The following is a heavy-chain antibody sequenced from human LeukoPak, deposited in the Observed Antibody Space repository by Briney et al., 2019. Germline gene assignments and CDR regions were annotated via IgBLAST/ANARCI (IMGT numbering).Heavy chain of an antibody. V-gene: IGHV1-46*01. CDR3: ARDMLGIAVAGDFDY. CDR2: INPSGGST. D-gene: IGHD6-19*01. J-gene: IGHJ4*02. Sequence: ASVKVSCKASGYTSTSYYMHWVRQAPGQGLEWMGIINPSGGSTSYAQKFQGRVTMTRDMSTSTVYMELSSLRSEDTAVYYCARDMLGIAVAGDFDYWGQGTLVTVSS. CDR1: GYTSTSYY.